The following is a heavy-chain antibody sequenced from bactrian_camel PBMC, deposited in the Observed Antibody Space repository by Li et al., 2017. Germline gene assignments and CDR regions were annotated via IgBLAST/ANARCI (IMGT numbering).Heavy chain of an antibody. D-gene: IGHD6*01. CDR3: AAEYGGSFYEVPDVFGY. V-gene: IGHV3S9*01. J-gene: IGHJ6*01. CDR2: IDYAENT. CDR1: GYTYRQYC. Sequence: HVQLVESGGGSVQAGGSLRLSCAASGYTYRQYCMGWFRQAPGKGLEWVAEIDYAENTYYADSVKGRFTISKDNAKNTVYLQMNSLKLEDTAVYYCAAEYGGSFYEVPDVFGYWGQGTQVTVS.